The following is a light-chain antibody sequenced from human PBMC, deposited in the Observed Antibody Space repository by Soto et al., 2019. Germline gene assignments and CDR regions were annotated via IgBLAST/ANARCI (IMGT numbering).Light chain of an antibody. CDR1: QGISSA. J-gene: IGKJ4*01. V-gene: IGKV1-13*02. Sequence: AIQLTQSPSSLSASVGDRVTITCRASQGISSALAWYQQKPGKAPKLLIYDASSLGSGGPSRFSGSGSGTDFTLTISSLQPKDFATYYCQQFNSYPLTFGGGTKVEIK. CDR3: QQFNSYPLT. CDR2: DAS.